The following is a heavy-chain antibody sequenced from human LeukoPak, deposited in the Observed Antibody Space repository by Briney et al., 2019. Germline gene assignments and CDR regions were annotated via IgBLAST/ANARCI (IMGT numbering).Heavy chain of an antibody. Sequence: SDTLSLTCTVSGGSISRYFWSWIRQPPGKGLEWIGYISYSGSTDYNPSLKSRVTISVGTSKNQFSLKLRSVTAADPAVYYCARSEAPMVRRVIMVNWVDPWGQGTLVTVSS. CDR3: ARSEAPMVRRVIMVNWVDP. V-gene: IGHV4-59*07. D-gene: IGHD3-10*01. J-gene: IGHJ5*02. CDR2: ISYSGST. CDR1: GGSISRYF.